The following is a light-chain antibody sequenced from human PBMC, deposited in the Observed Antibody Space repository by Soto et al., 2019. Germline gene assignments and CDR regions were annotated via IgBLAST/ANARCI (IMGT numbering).Light chain of an antibody. V-gene: IGLV2-23*02. Sequence: QSVLTQPASVSGSPGQSITISCTGTTGDVGSYNLVSWYQQHPGKAPKLIIYEVTKRPSGVSNRFSGSPSGNTASLTISGLQAGDEADYYCCSYAGSSTFVLFGGGTKLTVL. J-gene: IGLJ2*01. CDR2: EVT. CDR3: CSYAGSSTFVL. CDR1: TGDVGSYNL.